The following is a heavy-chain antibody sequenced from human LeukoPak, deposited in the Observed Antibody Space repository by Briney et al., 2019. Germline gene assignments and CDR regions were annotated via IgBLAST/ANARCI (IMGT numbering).Heavy chain of an antibody. D-gene: IGHD3-22*01. Sequence: GASVKVSCKASGYTFTSYGISWVRQAPGQGLERMGWISAYNGNTNYAQKLQGRVTMTTDTSTSTAYMELRSLRSDDTAVYYCARDTAYYYDRGDDAFDIWGQGTMVTVSS. V-gene: IGHV1-18*01. CDR1: GYTFTSYG. CDR2: ISAYNGNT. J-gene: IGHJ3*02. CDR3: ARDTAYYYDRGDDAFDI.